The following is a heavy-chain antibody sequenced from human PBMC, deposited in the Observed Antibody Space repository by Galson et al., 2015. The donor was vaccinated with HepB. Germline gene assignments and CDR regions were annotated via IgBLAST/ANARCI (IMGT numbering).Heavy chain of an antibody. D-gene: IGHD3-22*01. CDR3: ARVESDSSGYYEYYFDY. CDR2: IYYSGST. V-gene: IGHV4-30-4*01. Sequence: LSLTCTVSGGSISSGDYYWSWIRQPPGKGLEWIGYIYYSGSTYYNPSLKSRVTISVDTSKNQFSLKLSSVTAADTAVYYCARVESDSSGYYEYYFDYWGQGTLVTVSS. J-gene: IGHJ4*02. CDR1: GGSISSGDYY.